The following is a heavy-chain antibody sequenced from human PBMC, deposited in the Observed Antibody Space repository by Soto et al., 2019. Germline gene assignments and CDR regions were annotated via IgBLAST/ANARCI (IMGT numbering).Heavy chain of an antibody. CDR1: TFIFSTYW. J-gene: IGHJ3*02. CDR3: ARDRRYDFWSGYYDDAFDI. V-gene: IGHV3-33*08. D-gene: IGHD3-3*01. Sequence: GGSLRLSCAAPTFIFSTYWMTWVRQAPGKGLEWVADIWYDGSKKYYAGSVRGRFTISRDNSKNTLYLQMNSLRAEDTAVYYCARDRRYDFWSGYYDDAFDIWGQGTMVTVSS. CDR2: IWYDGSKK.